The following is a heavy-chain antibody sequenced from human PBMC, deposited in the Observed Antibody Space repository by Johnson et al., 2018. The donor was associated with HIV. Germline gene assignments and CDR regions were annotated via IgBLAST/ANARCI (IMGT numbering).Heavy chain of an antibody. Sequence: QMLLVESGGGVVQPGTSLRLSCTASGFAFSSYALHWVRQAPGKGLEWVAVISYDGRDAYYADSVKGRFPSSRDNSKNTLYLPMNSLRAEDTAGYYCASSAPGLLPNDAFDIWGQGTMVTVSS. V-gene: IGHV3-30*04. D-gene: IGHD2-15*01. CDR1: GFAFSSYA. CDR2: ISYDGRDA. J-gene: IGHJ3*02. CDR3: ASSAPGLLPNDAFDI.